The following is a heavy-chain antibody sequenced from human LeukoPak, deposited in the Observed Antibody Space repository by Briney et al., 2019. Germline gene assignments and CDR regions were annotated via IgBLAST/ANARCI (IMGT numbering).Heavy chain of an antibody. CDR3: ASSPGIVVTANWFDP. CDR2: SSSSSSYI. V-gene: IGHV3-21*01. D-gene: IGHD2-21*02. J-gene: IGHJ5*02. Sequence: PGGSLRLSCAASGFTFSSHSMNWVRQAPGKGLEWVSSSSSSSSYIYYADSVKGRFTISRDNAKNSLYLQMNSLRAEDTAVYYCASSPGIVVTANWFDPWGQGTLVTVSS. CDR1: GFTFSSHS.